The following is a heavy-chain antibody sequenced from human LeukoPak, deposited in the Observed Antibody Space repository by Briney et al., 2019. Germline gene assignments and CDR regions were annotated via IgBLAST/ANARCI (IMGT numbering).Heavy chain of an antibody. CDR3: ARDLSFDP. J-gene: IGHJ5*02. Sequence: GGSLRLSCAASGFTFSSYAMSWVRQAPGKGLEWVANIKQDGSEKYYVDSVKGRFTISRDNAKNSLYLQMNSLRAEDTAVYYCARDLSFDPWGQGTLVTVSS. V-gene: IGHV3-7*01. CDR1: GFTFSSYA. CDR2: IKQDGSEK.